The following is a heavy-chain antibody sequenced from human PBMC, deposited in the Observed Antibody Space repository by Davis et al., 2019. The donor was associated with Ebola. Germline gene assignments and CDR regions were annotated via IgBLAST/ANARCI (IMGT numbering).Heavy chain of an antibody. V-gene: IGHV1-2*04. CDR2: INPNSGGT. Sequence: ASVKVSCKASGYTFTGYYMHWVRQAPGQGLEWMGWINPNSGGTNYAQKFQGWVTMTRDTSISTAYMELSRLRSDDTAVYYCARVSTIFGVVTESPKYGMDVWGQGTTVTVSS. CDR3: ARVSTIFGVVTESPKYGMDV. D-gene: IGHD3-3*01. CDR1: GYTFTGYY. J-gene: IGHJ6*02.